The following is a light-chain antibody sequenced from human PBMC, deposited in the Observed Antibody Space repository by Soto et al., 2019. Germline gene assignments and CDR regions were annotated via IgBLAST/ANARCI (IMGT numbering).Light chain of an antibody. J-gene: IGLJ2*01. CDR2: DVS. CDR1: SSDVGGYNY. CDR3: SSYKSSSTLGV. Sequence: QSALTQPASVSGSPGQSITISCTGTSSDVGGYNYVSWYQQHPGKAPKLMIYDVSNRPSGVSNRFSGSKSGNTASLTISGLQAEDEADYYCSSYKSSSTLGVFGGGAK. V-gene: IGLV2-14*01.